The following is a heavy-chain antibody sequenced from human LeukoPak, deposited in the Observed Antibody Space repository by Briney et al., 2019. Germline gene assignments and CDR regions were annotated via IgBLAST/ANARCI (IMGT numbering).Heavy chain of an antibody. CDR3: ARDPYSGSYGPYYYYYMDV. D-gene: IGHD1-26*01. V-gene: IGHV3-21*06. Sequence: GGSLRLSCAASGFTFSTYAMTWVRQAPGKGPEWVSSITSSSSYIYYADSVKGRFTISRDNAKNSLYLQMDSLRVEDTAVYYCARDPYSGSYGPYYYYYMDVWGKGTTVTTSS. CDR1: GFTFSTYA. CDR2: ITSSSSYI. J-gene: IGHJ6*03.